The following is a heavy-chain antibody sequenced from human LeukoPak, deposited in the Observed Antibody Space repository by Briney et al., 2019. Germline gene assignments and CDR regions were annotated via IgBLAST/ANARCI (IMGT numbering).Heavy chain of an antibody. CDR1: GFTFRSYG. J-gene: IGHJ4*02. CDR2: IKSKTDGGTT. Sequence: GGSLRLSCAASGFTFRSYGMHWVRQAPGKGLEWVGRIKSKTDGGTTDYAAPVKGRFTISRDDSKNTLYLQMNSLKTEDTAVYYCTTDYDILTGYIPGYWGQGTLVTVSS. V-gene: IGHV3-15*01. CDR3: TTDYDILTGYIPGY. D-gene: IGHD3-9*01.